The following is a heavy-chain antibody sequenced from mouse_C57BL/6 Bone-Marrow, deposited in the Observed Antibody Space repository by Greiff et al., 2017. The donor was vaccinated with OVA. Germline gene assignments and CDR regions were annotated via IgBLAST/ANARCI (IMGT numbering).Heavy chain of an antibody. CDR3: ARSRGDY. V-gene: IGHV1-42*01. J-gene: IGHJ2*01. CDR1: GYSFTGYY. CDR2: INPSTGGT. Sequence: VQLQQSGPELVKPGASVKISCKASGYSFTGYYMNWVKQSPEKSLEWIGEINPSTGGTTYNQKFKAKATLTVDKSSSTAYMQLKSLTSEDSAVYYCARSRGDYWGQGTTLTVSS.